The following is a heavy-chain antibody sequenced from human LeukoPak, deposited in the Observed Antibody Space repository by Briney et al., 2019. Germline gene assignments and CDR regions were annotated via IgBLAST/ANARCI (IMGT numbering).Heavy chain of an antibody. J-gene: IGHJ2*01. CDR3: ARVLEGSSGQHWYFDL. CDR2: INHSGST. Sequence: ASETLSLTCAAYGGSFSGYYWSWIRQPPGKGLEWIGEINHSGSTNYNPSLKSRVTISVDTSKNQFSLRLSSVTAADTAVYYCARVLEGSSGQHWYFDLWGRGTLVTVSS. V-gene: IGHV4-34*01. CDR1: GGSFSGYY. D-gene: IGHD6-19*01.